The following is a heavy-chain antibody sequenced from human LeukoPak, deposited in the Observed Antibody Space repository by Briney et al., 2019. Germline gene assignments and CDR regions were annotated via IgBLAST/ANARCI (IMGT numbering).Heavy chain of an antibody. CDR3: ARDRGYSSSFDDY. D-gene: IGHD6-13*01. V-gene: IGHV1-3*01. CDR1: GYTFTSYA. Sequence: ASVKVSCKASGYTFTSYAINWVRQAPGQRLELMGWINAGNGNTKYSQKFQGRVTITRDTSASTAYMELSSLRSEDTAVYYCARDRGYSSSFDDYWGQGTLVTVSS. CDR2: INAGNGNT. J-gene: IGHJ4*01.